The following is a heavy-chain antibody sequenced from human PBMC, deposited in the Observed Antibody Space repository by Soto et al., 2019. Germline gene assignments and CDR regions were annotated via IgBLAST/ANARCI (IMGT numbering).Heavy chain of an antibody. CDR3: ARQPLYGSGIFDP. V-gene: IGHV4-39*01. Sequence: QLQLQESGPGLVKPSETLSLTCTVSGGSISSSSYYWGWIRQPPGKGLEWIGSIYYSGSTYYNQSLKSRVTISVDTSKNQFSLKLSSVTAADTAVYYCARQPLYGSGIFDPWGQGTLVTVSS. CDR1: GGSISSSSYY. CDR2: IYYSGST. J-gene: IGHJ5*02. D-gene: IGHD3-10*01.